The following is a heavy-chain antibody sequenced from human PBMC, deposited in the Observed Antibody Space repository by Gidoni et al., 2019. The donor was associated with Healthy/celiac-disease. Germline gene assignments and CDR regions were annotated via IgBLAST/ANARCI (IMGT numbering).Heavy chain of an antibody. D-gene: IGHD1-26*01. CDR3: ARVGSGSFQIDY. J-gene: IGHJ4*02. CDR2: IYSGGST. Sequence: EVQLVESGGGLLQPVGSLRLSCAAYGFTVSSNYMSWVRQAPGKGLEWVSVIYSGGSTYYADSVKGRFTISRDNSKNTLYLQMNSLRAEDTAVYYCARVGSGSFQIDYWGQGTLVTVSS. CDR1: GFTVSSNY. V-gene: IGHV3-53*01.